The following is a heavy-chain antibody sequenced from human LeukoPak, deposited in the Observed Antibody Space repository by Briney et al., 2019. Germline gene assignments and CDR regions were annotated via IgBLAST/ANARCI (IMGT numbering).Heavy chain of an antibody. J-gene: IGHJ4*02. CDR1: GFTFNSYA. Sequence: PGRFLRLSCAASGFTFNSYAIHWVRQAPGKGLEWVAIISKDGSNEHYADSVKGRFTVSRDNSKNTLYMQMNSLRVEDTAVYYCAKFAGKGYFDYWGQGTLVTVSP. V-gene: IGHV3-30*18. CDR3: AKFAGKGYFDY. CDR2: ISKDGSNE. D-gene: IGHD3-16*01.